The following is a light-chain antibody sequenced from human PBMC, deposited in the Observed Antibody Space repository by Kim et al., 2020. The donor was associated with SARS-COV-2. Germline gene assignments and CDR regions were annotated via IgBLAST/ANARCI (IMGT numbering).Light chain of an antibody. Sequence: GQSVTLSCTGTSRDVCFYNYVSWYQHHPGKAPQLLIYEVTKRPSGVPDRFSGSKSGNTASLTVSGLQAEDEADYYCSSYAGTNFFVFGTGTKVTVL. CDR1: SRDVCFYNY. CDR3: SSYAGTNFFV. J-gene: IGLJ1*01. CDR2: EVT. V-gene: IGLV2-8*01.